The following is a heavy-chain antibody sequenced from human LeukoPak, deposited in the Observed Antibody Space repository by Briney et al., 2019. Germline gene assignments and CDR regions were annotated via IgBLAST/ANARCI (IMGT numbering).Heavy chain of an antibody. CDR3: ARFTTYSHTYSSDY. V-gene: IGHV4-30-4*01. Sequence: SQTLSLTCTVSGGSIGSGDYYWSWIRQPPGKGLEWIGYIFYTGSAYYNPSLKSRPTISVDTSKNQFSLMFNSVTAADTAVYYCARFTTYSHTYSSDYWGQGALVTVSS. D-gene: IGHD3-22*01. J-gene: IGHJ4*02. CDR1: GGSIGSGDYY. CDR2: IFYTGSA.